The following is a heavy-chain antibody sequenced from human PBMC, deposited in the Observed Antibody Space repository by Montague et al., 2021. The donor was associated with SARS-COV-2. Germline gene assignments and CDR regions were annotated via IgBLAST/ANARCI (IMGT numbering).Heavy chain of an antibody. CDR3: AKDLEADTAQVASVFDF. Sequence: SLRLSCAASGFIFDDYGMHWVRQAPGKGLEWVSGISWNSGTIDYADSVKGRFTISRDNAKNSLYLQMNRLRAEDTALYYCAKDLEADTAQVASVFDFWGQGTMVTVSS. CDR1: GFIFDDYG. D-gene: IGHD5-18*01. V-gene: IGHV3-9*01. CDR2: ISWNSGTI. J-gene: IGHJ3*01.